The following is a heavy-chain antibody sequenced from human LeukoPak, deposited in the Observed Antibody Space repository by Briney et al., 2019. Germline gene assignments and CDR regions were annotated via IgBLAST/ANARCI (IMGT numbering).Heavy chain of an antibody. Sequence: GGSLRLSCAASGFTFSTYSMSWVRQAPGKGLEWVSVISGNGGDTFYADSVKGRFTISRDNSKHTLFLQMNSLRDEDTAVYYCARVQPMFISRPHFDSWGQGTLVTVSS. D-gene: IGHD6-13*01. CDR3: ARVQPMFISRPHFDS. J-gene: IGHJ4*02. V-gene: IGHV3-23*01. CDR2: ISGNGGDT. CDR1: GFTFSTYS.